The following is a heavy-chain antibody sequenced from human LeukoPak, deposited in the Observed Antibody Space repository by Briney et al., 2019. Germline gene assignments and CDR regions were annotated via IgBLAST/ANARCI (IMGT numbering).Heavy chain of an antibody. CDR3: ARGRMNWYKWGYYYYYMDV. CDR1: GGSISSSSYY. Sequence: PSETLSLTCTVSGGSISSSSYYWGWIRQPPGKGLEWIGSIYYSGSTFYSPSLKSRVTISIDTSKNQFSLKLSSVTAADTAVYYCARGRMNWYKWGYYYYYMDVWGKGTTVTVSS. J-gene: IGHJ6*03. CDR2: IYYSGST. D-gene: IGHD1-1*01. V-gene: IGHV4-39*07.